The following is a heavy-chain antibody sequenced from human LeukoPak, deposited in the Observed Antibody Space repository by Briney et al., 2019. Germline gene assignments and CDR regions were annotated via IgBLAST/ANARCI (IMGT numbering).Heavy chain of an antibody. Sequence: TSETLSLTCTVSGGSISSYYWSWIRQPPGTGLEWIGYIYYSGSTKYNPSLKSRVTISVDTSKNQFSLKLTSVTAADTAVYYCARLGIGVVPSAMLGDYYSDYWGQGTLVTVSS. CDR2: IYYSGST. D-gene: IGHD2-2*01. J-gene: IGHJ4*02. V-gene: IGHV4-59*08. CDR3: ARLGIGVVPSAMLGDYYSDY. CDR1: GGSISSYY.